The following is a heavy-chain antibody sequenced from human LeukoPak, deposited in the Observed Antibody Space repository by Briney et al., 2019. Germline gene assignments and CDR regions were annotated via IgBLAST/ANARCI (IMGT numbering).Heavy chain of an antibody. D-gene: IGHD3-22*01. Sequence: GGSLRLSCAASGFTFSSYSMNWVRQAPGKGLEWVSSISSSSSYIYYADSVKGRFTISRDNSKNTLYLQMNSLRAEDTAVYYCASSIPRYYDSSGTDYWGQGTLVTVSS. V-gene: IGHV3-21*04. CDR1: GFTFSSYS. J-gene: IGHJ4*02. CDR3: ASSIPRYYDSSGTDY. CDR2: ISSSSSYI.